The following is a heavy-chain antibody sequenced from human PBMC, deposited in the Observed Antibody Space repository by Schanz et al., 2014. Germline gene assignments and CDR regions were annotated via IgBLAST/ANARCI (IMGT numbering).Heavy chain of an antibody. CDR1: GGDIGNYY. V-gene: IGHV4-59*08. J-gene: IGHJ5*02. CDR2: IHQSGGT. CDR3: AKFLYDDPS. D-gene: IGHD3-3*01. Sequence: QVQLQESGPGLVKPSETLSLTCSVSGGDIGNYYWSWIRQPPGKGLEWIGYIHQSGGTNYNPSLKMRVPILVDTSKNKFPLRRTSLTAADTAVYYCAKFLYDDPSWGQGTLVTVSS.